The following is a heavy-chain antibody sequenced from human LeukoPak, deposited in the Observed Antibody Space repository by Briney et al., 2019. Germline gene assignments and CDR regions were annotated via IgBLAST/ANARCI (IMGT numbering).Heavy chain of an antibody. Sequence: GGSLRLSCATSGFAFISSSMSWVRQAPGKGLEWGSTISGAGGSSWYAESVKGRFTISRDNSMDSVSLQMSSLRVEDTAIYYCTKDDSSSWYDYFFDYWGQGTLVTVSS. CDR3: TKDDSSSWYDYFFDY. D-gene: IGHD3-22*01. CDR1: GFAFISSS. J-gene: IGHJ4*02. CDR2: ISGAGGSS. V-gene: IGHV3-23*01.